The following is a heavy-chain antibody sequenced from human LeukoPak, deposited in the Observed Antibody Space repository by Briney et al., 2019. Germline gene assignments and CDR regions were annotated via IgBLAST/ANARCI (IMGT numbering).Heavy chain of an antibody. J-gene: IGHJ3*01. D-gene: IGHD4-17*01. CDR3: ARDPNGDYIGAFDY. CDR1: GFTFSNYA. V-gene: IGHV3-23*01. CDR2: IRSGGSA. Sequence: GGSLRLSCAASGFTFSNYAMIWVRQAPGQGLEWVSAIRSGGSAKYADPVKARFTISRDNSKNTLYLQMNSLRAEDTALYFCARDPNGDYIGAFDYLGQGTVVTVSS.